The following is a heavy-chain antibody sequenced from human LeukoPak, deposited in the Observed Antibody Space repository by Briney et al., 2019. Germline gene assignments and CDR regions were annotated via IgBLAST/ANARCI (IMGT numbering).Heavy chain of an antibody. CDR3: ARDQGWVPTAFEF. CDR1: GFSFNSYG. D-gene: IGHD4/OR15-4a*01. CDR2: IRYDGNNE. J-gene: IGHJ4*02. Sequence: GGSLRLSCAASGFSFNSYGFHWFRQVPGKGLEWVAYIRYDGNNEDYADSVKGRFTISRDNSKNMVFLQMNRLRLEDTAVFYCARDQGWVPTAFEFWGQGILVTVSS. V-gene: IGHV3-30*02.